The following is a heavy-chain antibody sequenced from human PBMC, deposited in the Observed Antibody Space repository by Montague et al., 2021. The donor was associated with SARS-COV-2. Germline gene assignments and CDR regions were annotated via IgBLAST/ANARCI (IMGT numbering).Heavy chain of an antibody. CDR3: ARAVSVRRAVNWFDP. J-gene: IGHJ5*02. V-gene: IGHV4-59*11. CDR1: GGSMSDHY. Sequence: SETLSLTCTVSGGSMSDHYWAWIRQPPGKGLEWLAYIYYSGGIXSXASXXXRVTMSVDTSKNQFSLKLTSVTAADMAVYYCARAVSVRRAVNWFDPWGQGTLVTVSS. CDR2: IYYSGGI. D-gene: IGHD3-10*01.